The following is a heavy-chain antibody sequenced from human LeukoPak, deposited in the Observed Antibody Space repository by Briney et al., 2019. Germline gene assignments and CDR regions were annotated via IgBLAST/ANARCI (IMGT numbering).Heavy chain of an antibody. V-gene: IGHV4-59*08. Sequence: SETLSLTCTVSGGSISGYYWSWIRQPPGKGLEWIGYIFSSGSTNYNPSLKSRVTISEDTSVNQFSLKLSSVTAADTAVYYCAKHYYDRSDSYSFDYWGQGTLVTVSS. J-gene: IGHJ4*02. D-gene: IGHD3-22*01. CDR2: IFSSGST. CDR3: AKHYYDRSDSYSFDY. CDR1: GGSISGYY.